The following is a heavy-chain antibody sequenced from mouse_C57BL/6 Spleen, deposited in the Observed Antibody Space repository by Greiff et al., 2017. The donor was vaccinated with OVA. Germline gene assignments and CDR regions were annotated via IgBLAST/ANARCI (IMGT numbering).Heavy chain of an antibody. D-gene: IGHD1-1*01. CDR2: IHPNSGST. CDR3: ARPITTVAHYYAMDY. J-gene: IGHJ4*01. V-gene: IGHV1-64*01. Sequence: QVQLQQPGAALVKPGASVQLSCTASGYTFPSYWMHWVPQRPGPGLEWIGMIHPNSGSTNYTEKFKSKATLTVDKSSITAYMQLSSLTSEDSAVYYCARPITTVAHYYAMDYWGQGTSVTVSS. CDR1: GYTFPSYW.